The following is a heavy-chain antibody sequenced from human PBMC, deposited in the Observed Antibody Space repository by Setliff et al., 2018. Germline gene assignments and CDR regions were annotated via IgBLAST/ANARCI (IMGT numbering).Heavy chain of an antibody. J-gene: IGHJ4*02. CDR3: ARSETCHSTHCSPYDY. V-gene: IGHV3-21*01. Sequence: PGGSLRLSCAASGFAFASHNMLWVRQAPGKGLEWVAAISSAKNYLVYADSVKGRFTISRDNAENSLYLQMNSLRAEDTAVYYCARSETCHSTHCSPYDYWGQGTPVTVSS. D-gene: IGHD2-2*01. CDR2: ISSAKNYL. CDR1: GFAFASHN.